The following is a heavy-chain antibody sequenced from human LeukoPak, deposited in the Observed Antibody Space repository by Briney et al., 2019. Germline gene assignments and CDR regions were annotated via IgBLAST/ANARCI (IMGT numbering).Heavy chain of an antibody. V-gene: IGHV1-46*01. Sequence: ASVKVSCKASGYTFTSYYMHWVRQALGQGLEWMGIINPSGGSTSYAQKFQGRVTMTRDTSTSTVYMELSSLRSEDTAVYYCAREGIAAAGFYWGQGTLVTVSS. CDR3: AREGIAAAGFY. J-gene: IGHJ4*02. D-gene: IGHD6-13*01. CDR2: INPSGGST. CDR1: GYTFTSYY.